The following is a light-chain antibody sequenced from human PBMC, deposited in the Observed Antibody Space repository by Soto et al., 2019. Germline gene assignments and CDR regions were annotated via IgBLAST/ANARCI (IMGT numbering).Light chain of an antibody. CDR1: QSVSSD. Sequence: EIVMTQSPATLSVSPGEGATLSCRASQSVSSDLAWYQQKPGQAPRLLIYGASTRATGIPARFSGSGSGTEFTLTISSLQSEDFAFYYCQQYNNWPPLTFGGGTKVGIK. CDR3: QQYNNWPPLT. CDR2: GAS. J-gene: IGKJ4*01. V-gene: IGKV3-15*01.